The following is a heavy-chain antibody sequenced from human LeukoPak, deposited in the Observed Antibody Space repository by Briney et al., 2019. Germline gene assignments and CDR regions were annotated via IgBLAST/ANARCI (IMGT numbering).Heavy chain of an antibody. J-gene: IGHJ4*02. CDR1: GFTFSSYS. CDR3: AKDQDIVVVPAAYLDY. Sequence: PGGSLRLSCAASGFTFSSYSMNWVRQAPGKGLEWVSSISSSSYIYYADSVKGRFTISRDNSKNTLYLQMNSLRAEDTAVYYCAKDQDIVVVPAAYLDYWGQGTLVTVSS. D-gene: IGHD2-2*01. CDR2: ISSSSYI. V-gene: IGHV3-21*04.